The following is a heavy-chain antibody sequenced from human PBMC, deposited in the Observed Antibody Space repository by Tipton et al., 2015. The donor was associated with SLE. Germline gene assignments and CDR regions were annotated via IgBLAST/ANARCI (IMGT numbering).Heavy chain of an antibody. Sequence: TLSLTCTVSAGSISSHYWSWIRQPPGKGLEWIGYIYYSGSTNYNPSLKSRVTISLATSRNQFSLKLSSVTAADTAVYYCARAGYSYGFSYYYYGMDVWGQGTTVTVSS. V-gene: IGHV4-59*11. J-gene: IGHJ6*02. D-gene: IGHD5-18*01. CDR3: ARAGYSYGFSYYYYGMDV. CDR1: AGSISSHY. CDR2: IYYSGST.